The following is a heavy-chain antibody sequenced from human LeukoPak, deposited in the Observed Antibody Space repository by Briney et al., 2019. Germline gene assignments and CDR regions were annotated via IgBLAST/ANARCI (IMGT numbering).Heavy chain of an antibody. J-gene: IGHJ5*02. CDR2: ISSSSSTI. CDR1: GFTFSSYS. CDR3: ARDKERGWFGEFPNWFDP. D-gene: IGHD3-10*01. Sequence: PGGSLRLSCAASGFTFSSYSMNWVRQAPGKGLEWVSYISSSSSTIYYADSVKGRFTISRDNAKNSLYLQMNSLRDEDTAVYYCARDKERGWFGEFPNWFDPWGQGTLVTVSS. V-gene: IGHV3-48*02.